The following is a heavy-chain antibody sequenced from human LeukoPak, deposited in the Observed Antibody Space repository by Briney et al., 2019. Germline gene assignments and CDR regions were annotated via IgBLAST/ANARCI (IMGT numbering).Heavy chain of an antibody. Sequence: ASVKVSCKVSGYTLTELSMHWVRQAPGKGLEWMGGFDPEDGETIYAQKFQGRVTMTEDTSTDAAYMELSSLRSEDTAVYYCAIASGSYYRPFDYWGQGTLVTVSS. CDR2: FDPEDGET. D-gene: IGHD1-26*01. CDR3: AIASGSYYRPFDY. V-gene: IGHV1-24*01. J-gene: IGHJ4*02. CDR1: GYTLTELS.